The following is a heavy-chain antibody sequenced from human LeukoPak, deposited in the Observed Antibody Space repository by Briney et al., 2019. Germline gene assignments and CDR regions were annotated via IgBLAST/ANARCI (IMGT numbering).Heavy chain of an antibody. D-gene: IGHD3-22*01. J-gene: IGHJ4*02. Sequence: GGSLRLSCAASGFTFSSYSMNWVRQAPGKGLEWVSSISSSSSYIYYADSVKGRFTISRDNAKNSLYLQMNSLRAEDTAVYYCARSYDSSGYQYDYFDFWGQGTLVTVSS. CDR1: GFTFSSYS. CDR2: ISSSSSYI. CDR3: ARSYDSSGYQYDYFDF. V-gene: IGHV3-21*01.